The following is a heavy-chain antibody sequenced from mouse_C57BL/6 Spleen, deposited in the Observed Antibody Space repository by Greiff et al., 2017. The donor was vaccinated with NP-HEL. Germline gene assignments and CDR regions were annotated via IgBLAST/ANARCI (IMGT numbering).Heavy chain of an antibody. CDR3: ASDGPPFAY. D-gene: IGHD2-3*01. V-gene: IGHV5-17*01. J-gene: IGHJ3*01. CDR1: GFTFSDYG. CDR2: ISSGSSTI. Sequence: EVQGVESGGGLVKPGGSLKLSCAASGFTFSDYGMHWVRQAPEKGLEWVAYISSGSSTIYYADTVKGRFTISRDNAKNTLFLQMTSLRSEDTAMYYCASDGPPFAYWGQGTLVTVSA.